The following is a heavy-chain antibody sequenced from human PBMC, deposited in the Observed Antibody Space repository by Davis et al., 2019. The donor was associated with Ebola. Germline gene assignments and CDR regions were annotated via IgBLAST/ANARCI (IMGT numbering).Heavy chain of an antibody. Sequence: SETLSLTCTVSGGSINSYYWSWIRQPPGKGLEWIGYIYYSGRTSYNPSLESRGTISVDTSKNQFSLKLNPMTVADTAVYYCAREGGNSYFDYWGQGTLVTVSS. V-gene: IGHV4-59*01. CDR1: GGSINSYY. J-gene: IGHJ4*02. CDR3: AREGGNSYFDY. CDR2: IYYSGRT. D-gene: IGHD4-23*01.